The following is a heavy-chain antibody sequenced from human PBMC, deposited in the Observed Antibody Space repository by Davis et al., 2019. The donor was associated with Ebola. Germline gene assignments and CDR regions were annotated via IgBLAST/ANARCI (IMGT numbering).Heavy chain of an antibody. CDR2: IWYDGSNK. CDR3: ARAGQGSGAFDI. Sequence: GESLKISCAASGFTFSSYGMHWVRQAPGKGLEWVAVIWYDGSNKYYADSVKGRFTISRDNSENTLYLQMNSLRAEDTAVYYCARAGQGSGAFDIWGQGTMVTVSS. CDR1: GFTFSSYG. D-gene: IGHD3-10*01. V-gene: IGHV3-33*01. J-gene: IGHJ3*02.